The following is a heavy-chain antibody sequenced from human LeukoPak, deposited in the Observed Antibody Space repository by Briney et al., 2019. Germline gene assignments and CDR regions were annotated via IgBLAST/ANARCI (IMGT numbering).Heavy chain of an antibody. CDR3: ARDTPGYYYDSSGYRDAFDI. Sequence: PSETLSLTCTVSGGSISSYYWSWIRQPPGKGLEWIGYIYYSGSTNYNPSLKSRVTISVDTSKNQFSLKLSSVTAADTAVYYCARDTPGYYYDSSGYRDAFDIWGQGTMVTVSS. D-gene: IGHD3-22*01. CDR2: IYYSGST. V-gene: IGHV4-59*01. CDR1: GGSISSYY. J-gene: IGHJ3*02.